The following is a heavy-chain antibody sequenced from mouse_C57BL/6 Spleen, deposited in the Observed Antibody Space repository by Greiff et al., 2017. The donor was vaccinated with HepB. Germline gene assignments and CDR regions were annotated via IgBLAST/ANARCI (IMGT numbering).Heavy chain of an antibody. D-gene: IGHD1-1*01. J-gene: IGHJ4*01. CDR1: GYTFTSYW. CDR3: ARCQVLRSYAMGY. Sequence: QVQLQQPGAELVKPGASVKMSCKASGYTFTSYWITWVKQRPGQGLEWIGDIYHGSGSTNYNEKFKSKATLTVDTSSSTSDMQLSSLTSEDSAVYYCARCQVLRSYAMGYWGQGTSVTVSS. CDR2: IYHGSGST. V-gene: IGHV1-55*01.